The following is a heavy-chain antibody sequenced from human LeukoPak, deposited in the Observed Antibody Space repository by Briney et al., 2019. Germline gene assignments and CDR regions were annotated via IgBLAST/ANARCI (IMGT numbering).Heavy chain of an antibody. J-gene: IGHJ5*02. CDR3: ARYRAAAGTFAFGWFDP. CDR1: GYTFTSYG. CDR2: ISAYNGNT. V-gene: IGHV1-18*01. Sequence: ASVKVSCKASGYTFTSYGISWVRQAHGQGLEWMGWISAYNGNTNYAQKLQGKITMTTGTSTSTAYMELRSLRSDDTAVYYCARYRAAAGTFAFGWFDPWGQGTLVTVSS. D-gene: IGHD6-13*01.